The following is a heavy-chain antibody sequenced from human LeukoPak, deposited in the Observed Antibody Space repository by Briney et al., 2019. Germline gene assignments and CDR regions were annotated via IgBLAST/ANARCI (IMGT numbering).Heavy chain of an antibody. D-gene: IGHD3-10*01. J-gene: IGHJ3*02. CDR3: ATKFGKLVMDAFDI. V-gene: IGHV3-53*01. CDR2: IYSGGST. CDR1: GFTVSTNH. Sequence: GGSLRLSCAASGFTVSTNHMSWVRQAPGKGLEWVSIIYSGGSTYYADSVKGRFTISRDNSKNTLYLQMNSLRAEDTAVYYCATKFGKLVMDAFDIWGQGTRVTVSS.